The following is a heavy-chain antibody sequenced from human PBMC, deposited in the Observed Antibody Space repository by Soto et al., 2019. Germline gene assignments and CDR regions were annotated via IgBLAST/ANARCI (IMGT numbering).Heavy chain of an antibody. J-gene: IGHJ6*02. CDR2: IYPGDSDT. CDR3: ARGIKGGTPFYAMDV. D-gene: IGHD1-26*01. CDR1: GYSFITYW. Sequence: GESLKISCKGSGYSFITYWIGWVRQMPGKGLQWMGIIYPGDSDTTYSPSFEGQVTIPLDKSIATAYLQWSSLKASDTAIYYCARGIKGGTPFYAMDVWGQGTTVTVSS. V-gene: IGHV5-51*01.